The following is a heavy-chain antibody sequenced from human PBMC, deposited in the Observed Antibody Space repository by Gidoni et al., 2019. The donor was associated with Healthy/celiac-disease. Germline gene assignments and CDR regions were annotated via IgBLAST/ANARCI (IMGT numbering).Heavy chain of an antibody. CDR3: TREGPPVACLYYFDY. CDR1: GFTFGDYA. D-gene: IGHD6-19*01. CDR2: IRSKAYGGTT. J-gene: IGHJ4*02. V-gene: IGHV3-49*04. Sequence: EVQLVEAGGGLVQPGRSLRLPCTASGFTFGDYAMSWVRQAPGKGLEWVGFIRSKAYGGTTEYAASVKGRFTISRDDSKSIAYLQMNSLKTEDTAVYYCTREGPPVACLYYFDYWGQGTLVTVSS.